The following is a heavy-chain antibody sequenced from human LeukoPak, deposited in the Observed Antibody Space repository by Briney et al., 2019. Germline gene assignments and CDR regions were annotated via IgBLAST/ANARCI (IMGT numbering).Heavy chain of an antibody. J-gene: IGHJ4*02. CDR1: GFTFSSSA. CDR2: ISVSGGST. CDR3: ARDKHTMVRGVTPFDY. Sequence: GGSLRLSCAASGFTFSSSAMSWVRQAPGKGLEWVSGISVSGGSTYYADSVKGRFTISRDNAKNSLYLQMNSLRAEDTALYYCARDKHTMVRGVTPFDYWGQGTLVTVSS. D-gene: IGHD3-10*01. V-gene: IGHV3-23*01.